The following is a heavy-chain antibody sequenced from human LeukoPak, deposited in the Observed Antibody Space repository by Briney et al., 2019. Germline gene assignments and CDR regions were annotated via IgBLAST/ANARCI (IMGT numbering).Heavy chain of an antibody. Sequence: ASVKVSCKASGYPFTSYDINWVRQATGQGLEWMGWINPNSGSTDSAQKFQGRVTMTATTSISTAYMELNNLRSEDTAVYYCARLVGCGSTNCYSPDNWFDPWGQGTLVTVSS. V-gene: IGHV1-8*02. CDR2: INPNSGST. CDR1: GYPFTSYD. J-gene: IGHJ5*02. D-gene: IGHD2-2*01. CDR3: ARLVGCGSTNCYSPDNWFDP.